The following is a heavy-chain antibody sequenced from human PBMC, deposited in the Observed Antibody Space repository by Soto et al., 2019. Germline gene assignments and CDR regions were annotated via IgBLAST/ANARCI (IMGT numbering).Heavy chain of an antibody. J-gene: IGHJ4*02. Sequence: QVQLVQSGAEVKKPGSSVKVSCKASGGTFSTYIINWVRQAPGQGLEWMGRIIPVLGIANYAQKFQGRVTITADKSTGTADMDLSSLRFEDTAIYYCARGSGGGFDDWGQGTLVTVSS. CDR3: ARGSGGGFDD. CDR2: IIPVLGIA. V-gene: IGHV1-69*02. D-gene: IGHD1-26*01. CDR1: GGTFSTYI.